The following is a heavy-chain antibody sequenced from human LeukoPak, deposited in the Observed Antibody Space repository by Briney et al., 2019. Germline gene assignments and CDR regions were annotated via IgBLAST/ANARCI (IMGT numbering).Heavy chain of an antibody. J-gene: IGHJ4*02. Sequence: PGGSLRLSCAASGFTLSSYAMSWVRQGPGKGLEWVSLIYSGGSTYYADSVKGRFTISRDNSKNTLYLQMNSPRAEDTAVYYCARGPSGHHNTGGQGTLVTVSS. D-gene: IGHD5-12*01. CDR1: GFTLSSYA. CDR3: ARGPSGHHNT. CDR2: IYSGGST. V-gene: IGHV3-66*01.